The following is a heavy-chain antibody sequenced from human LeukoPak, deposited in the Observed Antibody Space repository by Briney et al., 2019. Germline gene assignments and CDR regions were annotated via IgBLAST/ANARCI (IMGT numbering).Heavy chain of an antibody. J-gene: IGHJ3*02. CDR1: GDSITSSAFY. Sequence: SETLSLTCTVSGDSITSSAFYWGWIRQAPGKGLEWIGNIFHGGNTHYNPSLKSRVSISVDRSKNQVSLNLSSVTAADTALYFCSKPGRQIPFWGVVAIAPFDIWGQGTMVTGSS. CDR3: SKPGRQIPFWGVVAIAPFDI. D-gene: IGHD3-16*02. CDR2: IFHGGNT. V-gene: IGHV4-39*01.